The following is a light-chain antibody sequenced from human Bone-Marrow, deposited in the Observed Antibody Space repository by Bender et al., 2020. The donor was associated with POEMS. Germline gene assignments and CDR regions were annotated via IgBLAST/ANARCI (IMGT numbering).Light chain of an antibody. CDR2: SDN. V-gene: IGLV1-44*01. J-gene: IGLJ3*02. CDR3: TAWDASLSGGV. Sequence: QSVLTQPPSASGTPGQRVTISCSGSNSNIGTNAVNWYQQFPGTAPKLLIYSDNQRPSGVPDRFYAFKYGTSASLAINGLQSEDEADYCCTAWDASLSGGVFGGGTKLTVL. CDR1: NSNIGTNA.